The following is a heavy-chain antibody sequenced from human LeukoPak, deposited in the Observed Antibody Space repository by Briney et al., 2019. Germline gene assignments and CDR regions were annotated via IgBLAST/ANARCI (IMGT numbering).Heavy chain of an antibody. V-gene: IGHV5-51*01. CDR2: IYPGDSDT. D-gene: IGHD3-22*01. Sequence: GESLKISCKGSGYSFSSYWIGWVRQMPGKGLECMGIIYPGDSDTRYSPSFQGQVTISADKAISTAYLHWSSLKASDTAMYYCARRISDSSGYLPLDYWGQGTLVTVSS. J-gene: IGHJ4*02. CDR1: GYSFSSYW. CDR3: ARRISDSSGYLPLDY.